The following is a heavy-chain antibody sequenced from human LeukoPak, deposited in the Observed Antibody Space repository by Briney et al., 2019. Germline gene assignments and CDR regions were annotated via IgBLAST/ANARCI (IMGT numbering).Heavy chain of an antibody. CDR3: ARPLYSSGWYADY. V-gene: IGHV1-69*01. CDR1: GGTFSSYA. D-gene: IGHD6-19*01. J-gene: IGHJ4*02. Sequence: SVKVSCKASGGTFSSYAISWVRQAPGQGLEWVGGIIPIFGTANYAQKFQGRVTITADESTSTAYMELSRLRSDDTAVYYCARPLYSSGWYADYWGQGTLVTVSS. CDR2: IIPIFGTA.